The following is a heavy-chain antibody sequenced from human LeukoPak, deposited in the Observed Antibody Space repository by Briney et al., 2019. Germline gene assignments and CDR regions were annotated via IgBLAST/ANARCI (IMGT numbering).Heavy chain of an antibody. D-gene: IGHD2-2*01. J-gene: IGHJ4*02. CDR2: IYTSGST. CDR3: ARLFIVVVPAADNYLDY. V-gene: IGHV4-4*07. Sequence: SETLSLTCTVSGGSISSYYWSWIRQPAGKGLEWIGRIYTSGSTNYNPSLKSRVTMSVDTSKNQFSLKLSSVTAADTAVYYCARLFIVVVPAADNYLDYWGQGTLVTVSS. CDR1: GGSISSYY.